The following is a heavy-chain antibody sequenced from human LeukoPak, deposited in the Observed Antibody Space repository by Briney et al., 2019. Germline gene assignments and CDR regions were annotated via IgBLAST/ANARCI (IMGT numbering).Heavy chain of an antibody. CDR1: GGTFSSYA. CDR3: ARALIYWGTYYYGMDV. J-gene: IGHJ6*02. CDR2: IIPIFGTA. Sequence: ASVKVSCKASGGTFSSYAISWVRQAPGQGLEWMGGIIPIFGTANYAQKFQGRVTITADESMSTAYMELSSLRSEDTAVYYCARALIYWGTYYYGMDVWGQGTTVTVSS. V-gene: IGHV1-69*13. D-gene: IGHD3-16*01.